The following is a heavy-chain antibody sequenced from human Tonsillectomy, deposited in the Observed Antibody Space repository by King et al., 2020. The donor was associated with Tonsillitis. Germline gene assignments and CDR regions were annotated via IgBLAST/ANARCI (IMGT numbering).Heavy chain of an antibody. V-gene: IGHV4-59*01. CDR3: AGAQAMDV. Sequence: QLQESGPGLVKPSETLSLTCTVAGGSIMSYYWSWIRQPPGKELEWIGYIIYTGSTNYNPSLKVRDTISVYTSKNHFSLKLSPVTAADPAVYYCAGAQAMDVWGKGTTVTVSS. J-gene: IGHJ6*04. CDR2: IIYTGST. CDR1: GGSIMSYY.